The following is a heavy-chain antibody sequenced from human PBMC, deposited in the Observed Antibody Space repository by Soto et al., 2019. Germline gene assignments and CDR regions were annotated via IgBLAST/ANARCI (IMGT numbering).Heavy chain of an antibody. CDR3: ARAHPRIAASDAAFDI. J-gene: IGHJ3*02. Sequence: QVPLVQSATEVKKPGASVRVSCKASGYTFNRYGITWVRQAPGQGLEWMGWISAYNGNTNYAQKFQDRVTMTTDTSTNTGYMELSRLRSNDTAVYYCARAHPRIAASDAAFDIWGQGTMVTVTS. CDR1: GYTFNRYG. CDR2: ISAYNGNT. D-gene: IGHD6-13*01. V-gene: IGHV1-18*04.